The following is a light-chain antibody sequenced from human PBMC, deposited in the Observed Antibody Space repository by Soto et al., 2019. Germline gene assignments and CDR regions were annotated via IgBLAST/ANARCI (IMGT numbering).Light chain of an antibody. CDR3: PPRGKRPPLT. J-gene: IGKJ4*01. CDR2: EAS. CDR1: RSVDSH. V-gene: IGKV3-11*01. Sequence: EVVLTQSPATLSLSPGETATLSCRASRSVDSHLAWYQHKPGQAPRLLIFEASTRATGVPARFSGSGSGTHFTLTTNRLEPEDFAVYYCPPRGKRPPLTFGAGTKGEI.